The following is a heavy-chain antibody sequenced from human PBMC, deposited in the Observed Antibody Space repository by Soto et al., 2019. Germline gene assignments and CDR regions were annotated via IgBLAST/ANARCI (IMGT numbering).Heavy chain of an antibody. D-gene: IGHD2-21*02. J-gene: IGHJ6*02. CDR3: ARGPGHIVVVTAMTGMDV. Sequence: LSLTCAVSGGSISSGGYSWSWIRQPPGKGLEWIGYIYHSGSTYYNPSLKSRVTISVDRSKNQFSLKLSSVTAADTAVYYCARGPGHIVVVTAMTGMDVWGQGTTVTVSS. V-gene: IGHV4-30-2*01. CDR2: IYHSGST. CDR1: GGSISSGGYS.